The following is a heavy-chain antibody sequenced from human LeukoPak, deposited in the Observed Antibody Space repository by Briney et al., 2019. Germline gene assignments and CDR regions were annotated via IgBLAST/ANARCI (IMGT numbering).Heavy chain of an antibody. CDR2: ISDSGGST. V-gene: IGHV3-23*01. CDR1: GITLSDYG. J-gene: IGHJ4*02. CDR3: AKRGVVIRVILVGFHKAAYYFES. Sequence: GGSLRLSCAVSGITLSDYGMSWVRQAPGKGLEWVAGISDSGGSTNYADSVKGRFTISRDNPKNTLYLQMNSLRAEDTAVYFCAKRGVVIRVILVGFHKAAYYFESWGQGALVTVSS. D-gene: IGHD3/OR15-3a*01.